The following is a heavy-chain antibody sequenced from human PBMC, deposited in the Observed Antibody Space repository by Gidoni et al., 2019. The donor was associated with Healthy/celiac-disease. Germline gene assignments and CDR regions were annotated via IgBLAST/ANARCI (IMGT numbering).Heavy chain of an antibody. CDR3: ARQYYDFWSGYYGGQYYYYGMDV. J-gene: IGHJ6*02. D-gene: IGHD3-3*01. Sequence: EVQLVESGGGLVKPGGSLRLSCAASGFTFSSYSMNWVRQAPGKGLEWVSSISSSSSYIYYADSVKGRFTISRDNAKNSLYLQMNSLRAEDTAVYYCARQYYDFWSGYYGGQYYYYGMDVWGQGTTVTVSS. CDR2: ISSSSSYI. CDR1: GFTFSSYS. V-gene: IGHV3-21*01.